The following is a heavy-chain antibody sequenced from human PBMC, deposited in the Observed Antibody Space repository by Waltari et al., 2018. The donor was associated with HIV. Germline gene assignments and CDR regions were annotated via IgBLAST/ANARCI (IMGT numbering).Heavy chain of an antibody. CDR2: INWNAGSL. CDR3: ARDKVAGAMDGGDGMDV. CDR1: GFTLEAYG. Sequence: EVQLVESGGSVVRPGGSLRLSGAASGFTLEAYGMGWVRQAPGKGLEWLSGINWNAGSLGYADSVKGRFTISRDTAKNALYLQMNNLRAEDTALYHCARDKVAGAMDGGDGMDVWGQGTTVIVSS. D-gene: IGHD2-2*01. J-gene: IGHJ6*02. V-gene: IGHV3-20*01.